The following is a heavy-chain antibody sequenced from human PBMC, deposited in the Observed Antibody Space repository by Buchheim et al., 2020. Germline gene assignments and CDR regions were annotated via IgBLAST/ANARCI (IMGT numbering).Heavy chain of an antibody. CDR1: GFTFSSYG. CDR3: ARGYGGNSYYFDY. CDR2: ISYDGSNK. J-gene: IGHJ4*02. D-gene: IGHD4-23*01. V-gene: IGHV3-30*03. Sequence: QVQLVESGGGVVQPGRSLRLSCAASGFTFSSYGLHWVRQAPGKGLEWVADISYDGSNKDFADSVKGRLTISRDNSNNTLYLQMNSLRAEDTALYYCARGYGGNSYYFDYWGQGTL.